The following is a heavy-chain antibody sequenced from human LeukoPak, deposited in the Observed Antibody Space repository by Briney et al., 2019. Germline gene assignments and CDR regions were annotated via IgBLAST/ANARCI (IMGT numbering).Heavy chain of an antibody. J-gene: IGHJ5*02. CDR3: ARHEYSGSYYGLSWFDP. V-gene: IGHV4-39*01. D-gene: IGHD1-26*01. CDR2: IYYSGST. Sequence: SETLSLTCTVSGGSISSSGYYWGWIRQPPGKGLEWIASIYYSGSTYYNPSPKSRVTISVDTSKNQLSLKLSSLTAAGTAVYYCARHEYSGSYYGLSWFDPWGQGTLVTVSS. CDR1: GGSISSSGYY.